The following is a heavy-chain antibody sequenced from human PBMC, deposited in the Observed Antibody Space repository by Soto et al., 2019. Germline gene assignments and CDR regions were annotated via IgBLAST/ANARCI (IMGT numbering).Heavy chain of an antibody. D-gene: IGHD2-8*02. CDR2: INAGNGDT. J-gene: IGHJ4*02. Sequence: QVQLVQSGAEVKKPGASVKVSCKASGYTFVSYALHWVRQAPGQSLEWMGWINAGNGDTNYAQNFQGRVTITRDTSASTAYMELGSLRSEDTAVYYCAREPLVAFDFWGQGSLVTVSS. V-gene: IGHV1-3*01. CDR1: GYTFVSYA. CDR3: AREPLVAFDF.